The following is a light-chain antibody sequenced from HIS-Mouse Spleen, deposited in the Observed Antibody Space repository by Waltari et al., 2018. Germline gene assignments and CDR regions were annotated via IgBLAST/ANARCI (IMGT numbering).Light chain of an antibody. V-gene: IGKV4-1*01. CDR2: WAS. CDR1: QSVLYSSNNKNY. Sequence: DIVMTQSPDSLAVSLGERANTNCKSSQSVLYSSNNKNYLAWYQQKPGQPPKLLIYWASTRESGVPDRFSGSGSGTDFTLTISSLQAEDVAVYYCQQYYSTPYTFGQGTKLEIK. CDR3: QQYYSTPYT. J-gene: IGKJ2*01.